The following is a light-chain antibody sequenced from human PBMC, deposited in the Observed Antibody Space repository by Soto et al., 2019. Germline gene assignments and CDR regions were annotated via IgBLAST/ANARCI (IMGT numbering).Light chain of an antibody. V-gene: IGKV1-5*01. CDR3: QQYSTYPLT. J-gene: IGKJ4*01. Sequence: GDRVTITCRASQSITTFLAWSQQKPGKAPQILIYDASKLEPGVPSRLSGGGSGTEFTLTISSLQPDDFATYYCQQYSTYPLTFGGGTKVDIK. CDR2: DAS. CDR1: QSITTF.